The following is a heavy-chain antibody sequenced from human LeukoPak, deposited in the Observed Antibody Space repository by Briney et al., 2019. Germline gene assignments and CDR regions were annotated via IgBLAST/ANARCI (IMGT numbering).Heavy chain of an antibody. CDR2: ISAGGGTT. CDR1: GFTFSSYG. J-gene: IGHJ4*02. D-gene: IGHD3-22*01. CDR3: ARVAGATDYDTSGYSYTSPYYFDY. V-gene: IGHV3-23*01. Sequence: GGSLRLSCAASGFTFSSYGMSWVRQAPGKGLEWVSIISAGGGTTYYADSVKGRFTISRDISKNTLYLQMNSLRAEDTAVYYCARVAGATDYDTSGYSYTSPYYFDYWGQGTLVTVSS.